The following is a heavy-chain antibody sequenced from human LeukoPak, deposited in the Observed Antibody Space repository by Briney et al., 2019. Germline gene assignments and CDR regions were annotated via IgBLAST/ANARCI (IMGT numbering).Heavy chain of an antibody. Sequence: GGSLRLSCAASGFTFSSYGMHWVRQAPGKGLEWVAFIRYDGSNKYYADSVKGRFTISRDNSKNTLYLQMNSLRAEDTAVYYCAKDRSIAAAGRELDYWGQGTLVTVSS. J-gene: IGHJ4*02. CDR2: IRYDGSNK. CDR3: AKDRSIAAAGRELDY. CDR1: GFTFSSYG. V-gene: IGHV3-30*02. D-gene: IGHD6-13*01.